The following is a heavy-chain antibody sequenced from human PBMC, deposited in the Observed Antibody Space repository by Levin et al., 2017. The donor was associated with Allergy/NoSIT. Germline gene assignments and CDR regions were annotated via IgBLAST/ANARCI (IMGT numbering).Heavy chain of an antibody. CDR1: GFTFSSYS. V-gene: IGHV3-48*02. CDR3: ARESTDSSGRRILGFDY. CDR2: ISSSSSTI. J-gene: IGHJ4*02. D-gene: IGHD3-22*01. Sequence: LSLTCAASGFTFSSYSMNWVRQAPGKGLEWVSYISSSSSTIYYADSVKGRFTISRDNAKNSLYLQMNSLRDEDTAVYYCARESTDSSGRRILGFDYWGQGTLVTVSS.